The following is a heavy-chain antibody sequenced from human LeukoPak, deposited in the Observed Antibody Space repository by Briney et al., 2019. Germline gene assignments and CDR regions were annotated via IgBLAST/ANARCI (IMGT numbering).Heavy chain of an antibody. D-gene: IGHD3-16*01. CDR2: IWYDGSNK. V-gene: IGHV3-33*06. CDR1: GFTFSSYG. J-gene: IGHJ3*02. CDR3: AKDLWVVSDPDAFDI. Sequence: GGSLRLSCAASGFTFSSYGMHWVRQAPGKGLEWVAVIWYDGSNKYNADSVKGRFTISRDNSKNTLYLQMNSLRAEDTAVYYCAKDLWVVSDPDAFDIWGQGTMVTVSS.